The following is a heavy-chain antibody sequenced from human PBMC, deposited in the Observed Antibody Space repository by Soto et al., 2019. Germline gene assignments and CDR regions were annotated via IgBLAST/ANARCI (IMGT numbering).Heavy chain of an antibody. Sequence: GESLKISCKGSGYSFTRYWITWVRQMPGKGLEWMGRIDLSDSYTSYSPSFQGHVTISADKSISTAYLQWSGLKASDTAIYYCARQGIAATGTLNWFDPWGQGTLVTVSS. D-gene: IGHD6-13*01. CDR3: ARQGIAATGTLNWFDP. V-gene: IGHV5-10-1*01. J-gene: IGHJ5*02. CDR2: IDLSDSYT. CDR1: GYSFTRYW.